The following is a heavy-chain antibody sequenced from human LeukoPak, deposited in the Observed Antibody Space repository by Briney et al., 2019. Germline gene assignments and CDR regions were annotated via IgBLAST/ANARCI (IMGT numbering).Heavy chain of an antibody. CDR1: GFTFSAYS. D-gene: IGHD6-19*01. J-gene: IGHJ5*02. CDR3: ARGKYSSGWYWFDP. CDR2: ISTTGSAI. Sequence: GGSLRLSCAASGFTFSAYSMNWVRQSPGKGLEWVSYISTTGSAIYYADSVKGRFTISRVNAKNSLYLQMNSLRDEDTAVYYCARGKYSSGWYWFDPWGQGTLVTVSS. V-gene: IGHV3-48*02.